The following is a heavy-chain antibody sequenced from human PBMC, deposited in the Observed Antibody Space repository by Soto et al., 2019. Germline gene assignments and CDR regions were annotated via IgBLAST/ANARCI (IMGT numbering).Heavy chain of an antibody. CDR3: ARGKYPFYYGVDV. Sequence: SETLSLTCTVSGGSLTTHYWTLIRQPPGKGLEWIGYISSIGSTNYNPSLKSRVSISLDTSRNQFSLKLYSVTAADTAVYYCARGKYPFYYGVDVWGQGTTVTVSS. CDR2: ISSIGST. CDR1: GGSLTTHY. J-gene: IGHJ6*02. V-gene: IGHV4-59*11. D-gene: IGHD2-2*02.